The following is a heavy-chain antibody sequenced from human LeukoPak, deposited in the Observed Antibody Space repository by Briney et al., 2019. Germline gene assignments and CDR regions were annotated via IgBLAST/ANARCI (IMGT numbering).Heavy chain of an antibody. V-gene: IGHV3-23*01. J-gene: IGHJ4*02. CDR1: GFTFSSNA. D-gene: IGHD2-8*02. CDR3: AKEASTGWLFDF. CDR2: ISGGDDNT. Sequence: GGPLRLSCTASGFTFSSNAMSWVRQGPGKGLEWVSAISGGDDNTYYADSVKGRFAFSRDTSKKTLYLQMNSLRVEDTAVYYCAKEASTGWLFDFWGQGTLVTVSS.